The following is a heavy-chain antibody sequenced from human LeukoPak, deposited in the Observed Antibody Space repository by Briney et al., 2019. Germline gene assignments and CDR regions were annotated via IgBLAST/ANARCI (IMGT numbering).Heavy chain of an antibody. Sequence: SETLSLTCTVSGGSISSGHYYWNWIRQPPGKGLEWIGYIYYNGRTYYNPSLKSRLSISIDTSKSQVSLNLSSVTAADTAVYYCARGDYYDSSGYSPFDYWGQGALVTVSS. V-gene: IGHV4-30-4*01. CDR3: ARGDYYDSSGYSPFDY. CDR2: IYYNGRT. J-gene: IGHJ4*02. CDR1: GGSISSGHYY. D-gene: IGHD3-22*01.